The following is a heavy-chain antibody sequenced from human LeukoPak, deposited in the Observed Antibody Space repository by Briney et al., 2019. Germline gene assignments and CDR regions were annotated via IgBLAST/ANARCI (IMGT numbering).Heavy chain of an antibody. CDR3: AREGIAAAGVFDY. V-gene: IGHV4-59*01. D-gene: IGHD6-13*01. Sequence: SETLSLTCTVSGGSISSYYWSWIRQPPGKGLEWIGYIYYSRSTNYNPSLKSRVTISVDTSKNQFSLKLSSVTAADTAVYYCAREGIAAAGVFDYWGQGTLVTVSS. J-gene: IGHJ4*02. CDR1: GGSISSYY. CDR2: IYYSRST.